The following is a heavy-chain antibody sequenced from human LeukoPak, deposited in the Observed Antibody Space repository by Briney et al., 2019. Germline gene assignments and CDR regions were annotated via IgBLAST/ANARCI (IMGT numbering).Heavy chain of an antibody. V-gene: IGHV4-59*01. J-gene: IGHJ4*02. CDR3: ARALTGFGDYFDY. D-gene: IGHD3-9*01. CDR1: GGSISSYY. CDR2: IYYSGST. Sequence: PSETLSLTCTVSGGSISSYYWSWIRQPPGKGLEWIGYIYYSGSTNYNPSLKSRVTISVDTSKNQFSLKLSSVTAADTAVYYCARALTGFGDYFDYWGQGTLVTVSS.